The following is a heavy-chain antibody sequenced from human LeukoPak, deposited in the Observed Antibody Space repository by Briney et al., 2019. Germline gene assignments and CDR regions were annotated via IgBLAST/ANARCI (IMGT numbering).Heavy chain of an antibody. CDR1: GGSISSGSYC. D-gene: IGHD6-19*01. V-gene: IGHV4-61*02. Sequence: PSETLSLTCTVSGGSISSGSYCWNWIRRPAGRGLEWIGRIHTSGSTNYNPSLKSRVTMSVDTSNNQFSLKLSSVTAADTAVYYCARDDLENIPVAGGFDHWGQGILVTVSS. CDR3: ARDDLENIPVAGGFDH. J-gene: IGHJ4*02. CDR2: IHTSGST.